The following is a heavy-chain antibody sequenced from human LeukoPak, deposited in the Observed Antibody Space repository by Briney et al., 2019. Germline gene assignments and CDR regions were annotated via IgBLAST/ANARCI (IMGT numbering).Heavy chain of an antibody. CDR1: GFTFGDYA. D-gene: IGHD3-22*01. CDR2: IRSKAYGGTT. J-gene: IGHJ4*02. CDR3: TDGPYDSSGLPLLFDY. V-gene: IGHV3-49*03. Sequence: PGASLRLFCTASGFTFGDYAMSWFRQAPGKGLEWVGFIRSKAYGGTTEYAASVKGRFTISRDDSKSIAYLQMNSLKTEDTAVYYCTDGPYDSSGLPLLFDYWGQGTLVTVSS.